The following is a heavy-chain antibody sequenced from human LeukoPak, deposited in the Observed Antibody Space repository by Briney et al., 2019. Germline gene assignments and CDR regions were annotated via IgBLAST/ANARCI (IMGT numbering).Heavy chain of an antibody. D-gene: IGHD5-12*01. V-gene: IGHV1-24*01. CDR2: FDPEDVET. CDR1: GYTLTELA. CDR3: ATYSGYAAY. J-gene: IGHJ4*02. Sequence: ASVKVSCKVSGYTLTELAIHWVRQAPGKGLEWMGGFDPEDVETIYAQKFQGRVTMTEDTYTDTAYMELSSLRSEDTAVYYCATYSGYAAYWGQGTLVSVSS.